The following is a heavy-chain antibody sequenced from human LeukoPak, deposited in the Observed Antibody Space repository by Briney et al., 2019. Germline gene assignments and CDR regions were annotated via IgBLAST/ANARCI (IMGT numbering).Heavy chain of an antibody. CDR3: ATPRLGWGGWYLGY. D-gene: IGHD6-19*01. CDR1: GGSISSGGYY. CDR2: IYYSGST. J-gene: IGHJ4*02. Sequence: PSETLSLTCTVSGGSISSGGYYWSWIRQHPGKGLEWIGYIYYSGSTHYNPSLKSRVTISVDTSKNQFSLKLSSVTAADTAVYYCATPRLGWGGWYLGYWGQGTLVTVSS. V-gene: IGHV4-31*03.